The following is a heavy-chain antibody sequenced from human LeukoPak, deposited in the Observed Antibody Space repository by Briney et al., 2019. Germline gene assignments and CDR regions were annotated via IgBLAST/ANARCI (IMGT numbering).Heavy chain of an antibody. CDR2: IYYSGST. V-gene: IGHV4-59*08. J-gene: IGHJ6*02. CDR3: ASLDYYYYGMDV. CDR1: GGSISSYY. Sequence: SETLSLTCTVSGGSISSYYWSWIRQPPGKGLEWIGYIYYSGSTNYNPSLKSRVTISVDTSKNQFSLKLSSVTAADTAVYYCASLDYYYYGMDVWGQRTTVTVSS.